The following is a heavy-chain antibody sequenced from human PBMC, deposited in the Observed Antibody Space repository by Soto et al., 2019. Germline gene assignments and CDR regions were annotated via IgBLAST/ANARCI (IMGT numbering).Heavy chain of an antibody. CDR2: TRNKANSYTT. Sequence: GGSLRLSCAASGFTFSSYGMHWVRPAPGKGLEWVGRTRNKANSYTTEYAASVKGRFTISRDDSKNSLYLQMNSLKTEDTAVYYCARVGSNYDDVYWGQGTLVTVSS. J-gene: IGHJ4*02. CDR1: GFTFSSYG. D-gene: IGHD4-4*01. CDR3: ARVGSNYDDVY. V-gene: IGHV3-72*01.